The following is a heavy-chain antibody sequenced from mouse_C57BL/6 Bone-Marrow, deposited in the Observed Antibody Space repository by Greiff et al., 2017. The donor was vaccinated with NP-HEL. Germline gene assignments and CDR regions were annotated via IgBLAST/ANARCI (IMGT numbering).Heavy chain of an antibody. J-gene: IGHJ2*01. Sequence: QVQLKESGAELARPGASVKLSCKASGYTFTSYGISWVKQRTGQGLEWIGEIYPRSGNTYYNEKFKGKATLAADKYSSTAYRELRSLTSEDSAVYFCARGRWLLHYWGQGTTLTVAS. CDR1: GYTFTSYG. V-gene: IGHV1-81*01. CDR3: ARGRWLLHY. D-gene: IGHD2-3*01. CDR2: IYPRSGNT.